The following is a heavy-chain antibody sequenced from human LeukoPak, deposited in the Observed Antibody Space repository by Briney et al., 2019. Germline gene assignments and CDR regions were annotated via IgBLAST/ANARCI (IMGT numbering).Heavy chain of an antibody. V-gene: IGHV1-2*02. D-gene: IGHD5-12*01. CDR2: INPISGST. Sequence: GASVRVSCEASGYTFTGHYIHWVRQAPGQGLEWMGCINPISGSTNYAQRFQGRVTMTRDTSISTAYMELSRLRSDDTAVYHCARGYSGYDYYYWGEGTLVTVSS. CDR3: ARGYSGYDYYY. CDR1: GYTFTGHY. J-gene: IGHJ4*02.